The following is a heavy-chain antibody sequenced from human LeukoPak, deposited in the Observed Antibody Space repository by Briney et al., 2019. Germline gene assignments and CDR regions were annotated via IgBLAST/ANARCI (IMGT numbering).Heavy chain of an antibody. V-gene: IGHV1-46*01. J-gene: IGHJ4*02. CDR3: ARHLQQLVPYSDY. CDR1: GYTFTSYY. D-gene: IGHD6-13*01. Sequence: ASVKVSCKASGYTFTSYYMHWVRQAPGQGLEWMGIINPSGGSTSYAQKFQGRVTISVDTSKNQFSLKLSSVTAADTAVYYCARHLQQLVPYSDYWGQGTLVTVSS. CDR2: INPSGGST.